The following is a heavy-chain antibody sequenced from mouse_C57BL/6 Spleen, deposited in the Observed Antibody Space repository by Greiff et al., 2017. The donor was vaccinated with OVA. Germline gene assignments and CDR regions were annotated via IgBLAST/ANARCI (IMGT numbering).Heavy chain of an antibody. CDR2: IDPSDSET. CDR1: GYTFTSYW. D-gene: IGHD1-1*01. Sequence: QVQLQQPGAELVRPGSSVKLSCKASGYTFTSYWMHWVKQRPIQGLEWIGNIDPSDSETHYNQKFKDKATLTVDKSSSTAYMQLSSLTSEDSAVYYCATDGSSSWFAYWGQGTLVTVSA. CDR3: ATDGSSSWFAY. J-gene: IGHJ3*01. V-gene: IGHV1-52*01.